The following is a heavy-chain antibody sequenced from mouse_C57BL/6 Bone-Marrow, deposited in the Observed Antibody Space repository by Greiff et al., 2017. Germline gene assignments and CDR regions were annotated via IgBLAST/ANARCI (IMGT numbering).Heavy chain of an antibody. J-gene: IGHJ1*03. CDR2: IYPRDGST. V-gene: IGHV1-85*01. CDR1: GYTFTSYD. CDR3: ARGIYFDV. Sequence: VQLVESGPELVKPGASVKLSCKASGYTFTSYDINWVKQRPGQGLEWIGWIYPRDGSTKYNEKFKGKATLTVDTSSSTAYMGLHSLTSEDSAVYFCARGIYFDVWGTGTTVTVSS.